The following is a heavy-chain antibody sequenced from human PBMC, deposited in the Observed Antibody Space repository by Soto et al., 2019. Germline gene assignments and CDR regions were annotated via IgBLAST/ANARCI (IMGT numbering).Heavy chain of an antibody. CDR3: ARVIWSGHLTSDL. V-gene: IGHV3-48*02. Sequence: EVQVVESGGGLVQPGGSLRLSWAASGFTSSVISMNWVGQAPGKGLEWISYISSSSSTIYADSVKGRFTISRDNAKNSLYLQMNSLRDEDTAVYYCARVIWSGHLTSDLWGQGTLVTVSS. J-gene: IGHJ5*02. CDR1: GFTSSVIS. D-gene: IGHD3-3*01. CDR2: ISSSSSTI.